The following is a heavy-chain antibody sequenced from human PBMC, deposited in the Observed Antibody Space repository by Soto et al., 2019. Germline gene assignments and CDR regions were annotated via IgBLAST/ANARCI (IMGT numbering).Heavy chain of an antibody. CDR2: IYYSGST. CDR3: ARGGVTNWFDP. V-gene: IGHV4-30-4*01. D-gene: IGHD2-21*02. J-gene: IGHJ5*02. Sequence: SETLSLTCTVSGGSISSGDYYWSWIRQPPGKGLEWIGYIYYSGSTYYNPSLKSRVTISVDTSKNQFSLKLSSVTAADTAVYYCARGGVTNWFDPWGQGTLVTVSS. CDR1: GGSISSGDYY.